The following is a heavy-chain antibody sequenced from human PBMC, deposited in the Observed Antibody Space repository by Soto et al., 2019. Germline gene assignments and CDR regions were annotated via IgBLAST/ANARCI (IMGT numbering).Heavy chain of an antibody. J-gene: IGHJ3*02. D-gene: IGHD5-12*01. Sequence: QVQLVESGGGVVQPGRSLRLSCAASGFTFSSYGMHWVRQAPGKGLGWVAVISYDGSNKYYADSVKGRFTISRDNSKNPLYLQMNSLRAEDTAVYYCARPFGGWLQSAFDIWGQGTMVTVSS. CDR1: GFTFSSYG. CDR3: ARPFGGWLQSAFDI. CDR2: ISYDGSNK. V-gene: IGHV3-30*03.